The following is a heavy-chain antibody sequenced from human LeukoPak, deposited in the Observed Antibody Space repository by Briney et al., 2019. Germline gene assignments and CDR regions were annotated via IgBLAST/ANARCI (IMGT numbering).Heavy chain of an antibody. CDR3: ARGDDFWSEVDY. CDR1: GFTFDCCG. V-gene: IGHV3-30*02. D-gene: IGHD3-3*01. Sequence: PGGSLTLSCAASGFTFDCCGMHWVRQAPGKGLEWVAFIRNVGNDKYYADSVKGRFFISRDNSKNTLSLQMNSLRVEDTAVYYCARGDDFWSEVDYWGQGTLVTVSS. J-gene: IGHJ4*02. CDR2: IRNVGNDK.